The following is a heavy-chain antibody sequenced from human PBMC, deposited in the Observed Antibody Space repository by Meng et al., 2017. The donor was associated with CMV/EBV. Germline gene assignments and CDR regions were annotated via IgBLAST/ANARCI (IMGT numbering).Heavy chain of an antibody. D-gene: IGHD3-3*01. V-gene: IGHV3-21*01. CDR2: ISSSSSYI. CDR3: ASTGAGYYDFWSGYSPYYYYYYGMDV. J-gene: IGHJ6*02. CDR1: GFTFSSYS. Sequence: GESLKISCAASGFTFSSYSMNLVRPAPGKGLEWVSSISSSSSYIYYADSVKGRFTISRDNAKNSLYLQMNSLRAEDTAVYYCASTGAGYYDFWSGYSPYYYYYYGMDVWGQGTTVTVSS.